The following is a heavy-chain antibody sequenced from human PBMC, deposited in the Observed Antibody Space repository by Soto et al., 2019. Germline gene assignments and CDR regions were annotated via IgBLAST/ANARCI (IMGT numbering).Heavy chain of an antibody. CDR2: IYYSGST. Sequence: QLQLQESGPGLVKPSETLSLTCTVSGGSISSSSYYWGWIRQPPGKGLEWIGSIYYSGSTYYNPSLKSRVTISVDTSKNQFSLKLSSVTAADTAVYYCARHFSLLSPSDYWGQGTLVTVSS. J-gene: IGHJ4*02. V-gene: IGHV4-39*01. CDR1: GGSISSSSYY. CDR3: ARHFSLLSPSDY.